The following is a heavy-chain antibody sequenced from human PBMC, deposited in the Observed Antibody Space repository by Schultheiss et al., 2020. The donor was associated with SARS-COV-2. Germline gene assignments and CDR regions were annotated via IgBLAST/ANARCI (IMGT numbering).Heavy chain of an antibody. Sequence: GSLRLSCTVSGGSISSSSYYWGWIRQPPGKGLEWIGSIYYSGSTYYNPSLKSRVTISVDTSKNQFSLKLSSVTAADTAVYYCARAHSTRRVVVVAATVSRLGWFDPWGQGTLVTVSS. CDR2: IYYSGST. CDR1: GGSISSSSYY. CDR3: ARAHSTRRVVVVAATVSRLGWFDP. V-gene: IGHV4-39*07. D-gene: IGHD2-15*01. J-gene: IGHJ5*02.